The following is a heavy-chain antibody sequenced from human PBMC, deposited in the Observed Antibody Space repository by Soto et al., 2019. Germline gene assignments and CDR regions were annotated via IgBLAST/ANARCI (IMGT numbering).Heavy chain of an antibody. CDR3: ALNSGSYSDYFDY. Sequence: GGSLRLSCAASGFTFSSYGMHWVRQAPGKGLEWVAVISYDGSNKYYADSVKGRFTISRDNSKNTLYLQMNSLRAEDTAVYYCALNSGSYSDYFDYWGQGTLVTVSS. CDR1: GFTFSSYG. J-gene: IGHJ4*02. D-gene: IGHD1-26*01. V-gene: IGHV3-30*03. CDR2: ISYDGSNK.